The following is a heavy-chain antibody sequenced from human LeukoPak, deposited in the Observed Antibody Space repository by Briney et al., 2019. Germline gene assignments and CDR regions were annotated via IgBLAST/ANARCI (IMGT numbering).Heavy chain of an antibody. CDR2: ISNSGSTI. CDR1: GFTFSDYY. J-gene: IGHJ4*02. CDR3: ARDRAVRRIAAAGVDY. V-gene: IGHV3-11*04. D-gene: IGHD6-13*01. Sequence: GGSLRLSCAASGFTFSDYYMSWIRQAPGKGLEWVSYISNSGSTIYYADSVKGRFTISRDNAKNSLYLQMNSLRAEDTAVYYCARDRAVRRIAAAGVDYWGQGTLVTVSS.